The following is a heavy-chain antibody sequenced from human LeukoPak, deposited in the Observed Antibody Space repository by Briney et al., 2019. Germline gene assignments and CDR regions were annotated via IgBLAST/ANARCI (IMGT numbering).Heavy chain of an antibody. D-gene: IGHD3-22*01. CDR1: GFIFNNYA. CDR2: ISWNSGSI. J-gene: IGHJ5*02. CDR3: AKDAQRSGYPA. V-gene: IGHV3-9*01. Sequence: GGSLRLSCAGSGFIFNNYAMHWVRQPSGKGLEWVSGISWNSGSIGYADSVKGRFTISRDNAKNSLYLQMNSLRAEDTALYYCAKDAQRSGYPAWGQGTLVTVSS.